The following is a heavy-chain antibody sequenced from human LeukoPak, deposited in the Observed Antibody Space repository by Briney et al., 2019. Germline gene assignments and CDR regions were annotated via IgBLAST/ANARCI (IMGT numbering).Heavy chain of an antibody. J-gene: IGHJ4*02. CDR1: EASVSSDSSA. CDR3: ARRRYYRYSGYFDY. Sequence: QTLSLTCAISEASVSSDSSAWNWFRQSPSRGLEWLGRTYYSSKWYNDYAVSVKSRITINPDTSKNQFSLQLNSVIPEDTAVYYCARRRYYRYSGYFDYWGQGTPVTVSS. D-gene: IGHD3-22*01. CDR2: TYYSSKWYN. V-gene: IGHV6-1*01.